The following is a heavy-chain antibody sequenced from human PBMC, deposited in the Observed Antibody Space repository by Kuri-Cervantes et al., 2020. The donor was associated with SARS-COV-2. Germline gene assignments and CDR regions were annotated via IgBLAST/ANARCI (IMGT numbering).Heavy chain of an antibody. D-gene: IGHD4-11*01. Sequence: GGSLRLSCVASGFTFSSYWMHWVRQAPGKGLVWVSRLTNDGSDAIFADSVKGRFTISRDNAKNMLYLYMNSLRADDTAVYYCARDSMTTRDFHYWGQGTLVTVSS. CDR3: ARDSMTTRDFHY. J-gene: IGHJ4*02. V-gene: IGHV3-74*01. CDR1: GFTFSSYW. CDR2: LTNDGSDA.